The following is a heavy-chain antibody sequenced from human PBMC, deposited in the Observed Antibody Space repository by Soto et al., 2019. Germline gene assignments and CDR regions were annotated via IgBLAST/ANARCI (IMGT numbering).Heavy chain of an antibody. J-gene: IGHJ4*02. V-gene: IGHV3-72*01. D-gene: IGHD1-20*01. Sequence: PGGSLRLSCAVSGFTFSDHFMDWVRQAPGKGLEWLGRSGKKAVSYAIYYAASVKGRFTISRDVSKNSVYLQLNSLRPEDTAMYYCARGHNSFDQWGQGTLVTVSS. CDR1: GFTFSDHF. CDR3: ARGHNSFDQ. CDR2: SGKKAVSYAI.